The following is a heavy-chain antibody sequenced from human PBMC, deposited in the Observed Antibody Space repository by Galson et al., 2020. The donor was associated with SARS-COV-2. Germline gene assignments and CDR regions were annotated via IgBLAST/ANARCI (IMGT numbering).Heavy chain of an antibody. V-gene: IGHV4-39*01. J-gene: IGHJ4*02. D-gene: IGHD1-26*01. Sequence: ASETLSLTCTVSGGSISSSSYYWGWIRQPPGKGLEWIGSIYYSGSTYYNPSLKSRVTISVDTSKNQFSLKLSSVTAADTAVYYCASYTFSGSYWEYYVDYWGQGTLVTVSS. CDR1: GGSISSSSYY. CDR3: ASYTFSGSYWEYYVDY. CDR2: IYYSGST.